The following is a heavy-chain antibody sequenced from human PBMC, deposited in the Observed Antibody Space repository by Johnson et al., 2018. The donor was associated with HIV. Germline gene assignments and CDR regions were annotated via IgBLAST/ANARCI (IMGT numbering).Heavy chain of an antibody. CDR3: AKALWLAEKFDAFDI. V-gene: IGHV3-66*01. J-gene: IGHJ3*02. CDR1: GFTVSSNY. Sequence: EQLVESGGRVVRPGGSLRLSCAASGFTVSSNYMSWVRQAPGKGLEWVSVIYSGGSTYYADSVKGRFTISRDNSKNTLYLQMNSLRAEDTAVYYCAKALWLAEKFDAFDIWGQGTMVSVSS. D-gene: IGHD6-19*01. CDR2: IYSGGST.